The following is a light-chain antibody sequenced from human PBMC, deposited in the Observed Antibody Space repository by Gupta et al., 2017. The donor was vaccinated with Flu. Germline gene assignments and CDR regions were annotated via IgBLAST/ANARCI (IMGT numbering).Light chain of an antibody. Sequence: EIVLTQSPAILSLSPGERATLSCRASQSVRNYLAWYQQKPGQAPRLLIYDASNRAAGIPARFNGGGSVTDFTLSISALEPEDFAVYYCQQRSSWPHTFGGGTKVELK. J-gene: IGKJ4*01. CDR2: DAS. CDR3: QQRSSWPHT. CDR1: QSVRNY. V-gene: IGKV3-11*01.